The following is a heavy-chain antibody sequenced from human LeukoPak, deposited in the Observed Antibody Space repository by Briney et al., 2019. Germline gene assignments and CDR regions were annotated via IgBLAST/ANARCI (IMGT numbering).Heavy chain of an antibody. CDR3: AREDRYGFPAFDI. V-gene: IGHV3-53*01. CDR2: IYSGGST. D-gene: IGHD4-17*01. Sequence: LGGSLRLSCAASGFTVSSNYMSWVRQAPGKGLEWVSVIYSGGSTYYADSVKGRFTISRDNSKNTLYLQMNSLRAEDTAVYYCAREDRYGFPAFDIWGQGAMVTVSS. J-gene: IGHJ3*02. CDR1: GFTVSSNY.